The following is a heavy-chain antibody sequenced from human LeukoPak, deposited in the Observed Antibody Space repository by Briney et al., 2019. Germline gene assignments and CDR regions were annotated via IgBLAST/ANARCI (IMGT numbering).Heavy chain of an antibody. CDR2: INHNGST. CDR3: ARRGSGSYYNPYYYYGMDV. J-gene: IGHJ6*02. V-gene: IGHV4-34*01. CDR1: GGTFSGYY. Sequence: SETLYLTCTVYGGTFSGYYWSWIRQPPGKGLEWIGEINHNGSTNYNPSLKSRVTTSANTTKNHFSLKLRTMTAADTSVYYCARRGSGSYYNPYYYYGMDVWGQGTTVTVSS. D-gene: IGHD3-10*01.